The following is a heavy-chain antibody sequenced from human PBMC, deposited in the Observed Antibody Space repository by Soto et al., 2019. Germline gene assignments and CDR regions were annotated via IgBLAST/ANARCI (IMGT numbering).Heavy chain of an antibody. Sequence: QVQLVESGGGLVKPGGSLRLSCVVSGFTFSDYYMSWIRQAPGKGLEWVSYISTSGTYTNYADSVKGRFTIPRDNAKNSLYLQVNSLRAEDTAVYYCARGYYDSSGYSNWFDPWGQGTLVTVSS. J-gene: IGHJ5*02. CDR1: GFTFSDYY. CDR3: ARGYYDSSGYSNWFDP. CDR2: ISTSGTYT. V-gene: IGHV3-11*05. D-gene: IGHD3-22*01.